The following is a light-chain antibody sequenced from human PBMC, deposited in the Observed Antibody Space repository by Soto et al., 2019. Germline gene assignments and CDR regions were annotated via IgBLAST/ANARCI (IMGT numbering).Light chain of an antibody. CDR3: QQSYSRVT. Sequence: DIQMTQSPSSLSASVEDRVIITCRESQSIRNHLNWYQQTPGKAPKILIYAASRFQSGVPSRCSGSRSRTDFTLTISSLQPEDSATYYCQQSYSRVTFGQGTKVDIK. CDR1: QSIRNH. CDR2: AAS. J-gene: IGKJ1*01. V-gene: IGKV1-39*01.